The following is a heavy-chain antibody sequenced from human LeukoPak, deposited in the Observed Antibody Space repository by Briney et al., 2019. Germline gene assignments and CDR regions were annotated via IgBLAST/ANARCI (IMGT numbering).Heavy chain of an antibody. Sequence: PGGSLRLSCAASGFTFSSYDMNWVRQAPGKGLELISHISSSGSNIYYADSVKGRFTISRDNAKNSLYLQLNSLRAEDTAVYYCARGDSSDWSYFDYWGQGTLVTVSS. CDR2: ISSSGSNI. J-gene: IGHJ4*02. D-gene: IGHD6-19*01. CDR3: ARGDSSDWSYFDY. V-gene: IGHV3-48*03. CDR1: GFTFSSYD.